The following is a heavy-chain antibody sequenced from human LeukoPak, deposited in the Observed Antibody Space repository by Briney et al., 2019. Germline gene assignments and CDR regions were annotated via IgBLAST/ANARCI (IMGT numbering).Heavy chain of an antibody. J-gene: IGHJ4*02. CDR2: IIPILGIA. CDR1: GGTFSSYA. Sequence: SVKVSCKASGGTFSSYAISWVRQAPGQGLEWMGRIIPILGIANYAQKFQGRVTITADKSTSTAYMVLSSLRSEDTAVYYCAREESSTVVFDYWGQGTLVTVSS. CDR3: AREESSTVVFDY. V-gene: IGHV1-69*04. D-gene: IGHD4-23*01.